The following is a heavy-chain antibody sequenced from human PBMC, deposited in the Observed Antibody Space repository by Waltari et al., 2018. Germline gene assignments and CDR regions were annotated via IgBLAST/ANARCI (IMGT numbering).Heavy chain of an antibody. CDR3: ARVTDSGTDGGYYYMDV. J-gene: IGHJ6*03. Sequence: QVQLQESGPGLVKPSETLSLTCTVSGYSISSGYYWGWIRRPPGKGLEWIGSIYHSGSTYYNPSLKSRVTISVDTSKNQFSLKLSSVTAADTAVYYCARVTDSGTDGGYYYMDVWGKGTTVTISS. CDR2: IYHSGST. CDR1: GYSISSGYY. D-gene: IGHD1-26*01. V-gene: IGHV4-38-2*02.